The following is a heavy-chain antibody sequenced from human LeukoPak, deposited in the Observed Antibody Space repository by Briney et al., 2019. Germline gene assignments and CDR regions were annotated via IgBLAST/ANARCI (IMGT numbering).Heavy chain of an antibody. J-gene: IGHJ5*02. CDR3: ARGARTIFGVVIILGWFDP. CDR1: GGSFSGYY. Sequence: PSETLSLTCQVYGGSFSGYYWSWIRQPPGKGLEWIGEINHSGSTNYNPSLKSRVTISVDTSKNQFSLKLSSVTAADTAVYYCARGARTIFGVVIILGWFDPWGQGTLVTVSS. CDR2: INHSGST. D-gene: IGHD3-3*01. V-gene: IGHV4-34*01.